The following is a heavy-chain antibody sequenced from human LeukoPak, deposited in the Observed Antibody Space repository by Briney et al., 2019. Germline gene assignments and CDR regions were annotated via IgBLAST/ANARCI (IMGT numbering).Heavy chain of an antibody. CDR3: ASGKYYYDSSGYYSWLNAFDI. J-gene: IGHJ3*02. Sequence: SETLSLTCAVYGGSFSGYYWSWIRQPPGKGLEWIGYIYYSGSTNYNPSLKSRVTISVDTSKNQFSLKLSSVTAADTAVYYCASGKYYYDSSGYYSWLNAFDIWGQGTMVTVSS. D-gene: IGHD3-22*01. CDR1: GGSFSGYY. CDR2: IYYSGST. V-gene: IGHV4-59*01.